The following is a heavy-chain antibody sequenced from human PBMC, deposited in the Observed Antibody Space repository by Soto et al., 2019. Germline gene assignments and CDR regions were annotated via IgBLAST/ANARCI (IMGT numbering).Heavy chain of an antibody. Sequence: PGESLKISCKGSGYSFTSYWISWVRQMPGKGLEWMGRIDPSDSYTNYSPSFQGHVTISADKSISTAYLQWSSLKASDTAMYYCARLTNYDSSDYYSGYFDYWGQETLVTVSS. CDR1: GYSFTSYW. CDR3: ARLTNYDSSDYYSGYFDY. J-gene: IGHJ4*02. D-gene: IGHD3-22*01. V-gene: IGHV5-10-1*01. CDR2: IDPSDSYT.